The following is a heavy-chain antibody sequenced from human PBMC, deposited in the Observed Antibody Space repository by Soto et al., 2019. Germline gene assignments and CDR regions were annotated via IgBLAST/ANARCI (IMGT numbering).Heavy chain of an antibody. V-gene: IGHV1-8*01. CDR2: MNPNSGNT. CDR1: GYTFTSYD. D-gene: IGHD1-26*01. Sequence: GASVKVSCKASGYTFTSYDINWVRQATGQGLEWMGWMNPNSGNTGYAQKFQGRVTMTRNTSISTAYMELSSLRSEDTAVYYCASPLSGSYPFDYWGQGTLVTVSS. CDR3: ASPLSGSYPFDY. J-gene: IGHJ4*02.